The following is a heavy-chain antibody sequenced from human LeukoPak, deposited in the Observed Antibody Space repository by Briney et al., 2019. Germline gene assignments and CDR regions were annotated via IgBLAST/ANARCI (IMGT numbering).Heavy chain of an antibody. J-gene: IGHJ4*02. V-gene: IGHV4-39*01. D-gene: IGHD1-26*01. CDR2: IENIGTT. CDR3: ARIVGASDY. CDR1: XGSMTSRSYY. Sequence: VEPSESLSLTCTVSXGSMTSRSYYWGWIRQPPGKGLVWIGSIENIGTTDYNPFLKSRVTISVDTSRNQFSLRLSSVTAADTAVYYCARIVGASDYWGQGTLVTVSS.